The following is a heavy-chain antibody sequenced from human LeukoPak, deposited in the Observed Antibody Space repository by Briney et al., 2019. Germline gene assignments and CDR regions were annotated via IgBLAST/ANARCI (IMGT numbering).Heavy chain of an antibody. CDR3: ARHPIFSGMGSELWFDP. CDR2: RGAT. J-gene: IGHJ5*02. Sequence: PSETLSLTCTVPNGSISSSSYYWGWIRQSPGKGLEWIGSRGATFYKPSLKSRVTISVDTSKNQFSLKLSSVTAADTAVYYCARHPIFSGMGSELWFDPWGQGTLVTVSS. D-gene: IGHD3-10*01. V-gene: IGHV4-39*01. CDR1: NGSISSSSYY.